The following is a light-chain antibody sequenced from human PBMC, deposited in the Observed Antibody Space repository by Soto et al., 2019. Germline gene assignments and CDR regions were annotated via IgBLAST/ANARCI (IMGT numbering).Light chain of an antibody. Sequence: EIVLTQSPGTLSLSPGERATLSCRASQSVSSSSLAWYQHQPGQAPRLLVYGASSRATGIPDRFSGSGSGTDFSLTISRLEPEDFALYYCQQYGSSPLKFGQGTKV. V-gene: IGKV3-20*01. CDR3: QQYGSSPLK. CDR2: GAS. CDR1: QSVSSSS. J-gene: IGKJ1*01.